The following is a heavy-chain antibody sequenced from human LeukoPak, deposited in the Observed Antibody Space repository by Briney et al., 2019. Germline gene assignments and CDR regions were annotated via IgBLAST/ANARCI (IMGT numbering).Heavy chain of an antibody. Sequence: PSETLSLTCTVSGGSISNYYWSWIRQPPGKGLEWIGHTHHSESTNYNPSLKSRITISVDTSKNQFSLILSSVTAADTAIYYCARYCTSSYYYGLDVWGQGTTVTVSS. CDR2: THHSEST. V-gene: IGHV4-59*01. D-gene: IGHD6-6*01. J-gene: IGHJ6*02. CDR1: GGSISNYY. CDR3: ARYCTSSYYYGLDV.